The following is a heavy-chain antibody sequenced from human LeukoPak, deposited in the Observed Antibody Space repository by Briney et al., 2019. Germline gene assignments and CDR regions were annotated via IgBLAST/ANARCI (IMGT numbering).Heavy chain of an antibody. V-gene: IGHV3-30*04. D-gene: IGHD3-9*01. CDR3: AGLRYFDWILPYTN. J-gene: IGHJ4*02. CDR2: ISYDGTIK. Sequence: PGGSLRLSCIASGFTFNSYSMHWVRQTPGKGLEWVAIISYDGTIKYYADSVRGRFTISRDNSKNALFLQMNSLRAEDTAVYYCAGLRYFDWILPYTNWGQGTLVTVSS. CDR1: GFTFNSYS.